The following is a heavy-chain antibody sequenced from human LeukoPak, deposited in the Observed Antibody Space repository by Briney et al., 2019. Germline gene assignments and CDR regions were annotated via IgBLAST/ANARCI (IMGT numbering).Heavy chain of an antibody. CDR2: INHSGST. V-gene: IGHV4-34*01. Sequence: SETLSLTCAVYGGSFSGYYWSWIRQPPGKGLEWIGEINHSGSTNYNPSLKSRVTISVDTSKNQFSLKLSSVTAADTAVYYCARVNHIVLMVYAIRKYFDYWGQGTLVTVSS. CDR1: GGSFSGYY. J-gene: IGHJ4*02. D-gene: IGHD2-8*01. CDR3: ARVNHIVLMVYAIRKYFDY.